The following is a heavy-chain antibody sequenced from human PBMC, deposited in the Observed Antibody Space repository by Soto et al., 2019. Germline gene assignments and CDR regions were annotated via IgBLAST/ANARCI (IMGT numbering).Heavy chain of an antibody. CDR1: GFTFSSYA. Sequence: GGSLRLSCAASGFTFSSYAMSWVRQAPGKGLEWVSAISGRGGSTYYADSVKGRFTISRDNSKNTLYLQMNSLRAEDTAVYYCADYSNYYFDYWGQGTLVTVSS. J-gene: IGHJ4*02. CDR2: ISGRGGST. D-gene: IGHD4-4*01. CDR3: ADYSNYYFDY. V-gene: IGHV3-23*01.